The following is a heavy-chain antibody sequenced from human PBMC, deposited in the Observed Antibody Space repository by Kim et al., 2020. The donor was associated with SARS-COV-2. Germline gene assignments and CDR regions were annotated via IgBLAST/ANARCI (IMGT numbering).Heavy chain of an antibody. CDR3: ARDRNPLYYDFWSGYFSGGEATAECFLLAR. J-gene: IGHJ5*02. CDR1: GYTFTSYA. CDR2: INTNTGNP. Sequence: ASVKVSCKASGYTFTSYAMNWVRQAPGQGLEWMGWINTNTGNPTYAQGFTGRVVFSLDTSVSTAYLQISSLKAEDTAVYYCARDRNPLYYDFWSGYFSGGEATAECFLLARWGQGALVTV. V-gene: IGHV7-4-1*02. D-gene: IGHD3-3*01.